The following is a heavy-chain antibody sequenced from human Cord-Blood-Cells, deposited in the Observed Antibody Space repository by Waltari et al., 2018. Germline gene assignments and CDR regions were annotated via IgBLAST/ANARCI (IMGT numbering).Heavy chain of an antibody. J-gene: IGHJ1*01. V-gene: IGHV4-39*01. CDR3: AVAAGAEYFQH. D-gene: IGHD6-13*01. CDR1: GGSISSRSYY. Sequence: QLHLQESGPGLVKPSETLSLTCTVSGGSISSRSYYWGWIRQPPGKGLEWIGSIYYSGSTYYNPSLKSRVTISVDTSKNQFSLKLSSVTAADTAVYYCAVAAGAEYFQHWGQGTLVTVSS. CDR2: IYYSGST.